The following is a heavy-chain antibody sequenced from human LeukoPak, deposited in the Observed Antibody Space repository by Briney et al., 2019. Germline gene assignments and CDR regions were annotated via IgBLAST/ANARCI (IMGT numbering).Heavy chain of an antibody. V-gene: IGHV4-38-2*02. CDR2: IYHSGST. J-gene: IGHJ4*02. D-gene: IGHD5-24*01. CDR1: GYSISSGYY. CDR3: ARDEDGYNR. Sequence: SETLSLTCTVSGYSISSGYYWGWIRPPPGKGLEWIGSIYHSGSTYYNPSLKSRVTISVDTSKNQFSLKLSSVTAADTAVYYCARDEDGYNRWGQGTLVTVSS.